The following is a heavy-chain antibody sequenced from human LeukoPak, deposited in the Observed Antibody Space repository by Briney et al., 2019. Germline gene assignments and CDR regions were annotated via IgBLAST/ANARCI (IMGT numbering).Heavy chain of an antibody. Sequence: SETLSLTCAVSGGSISSGGYSWSWIRQPPGKGLEWIGYIYHSGSTYYNPSLKSRVTISVDRSKNQFSLKLSSVTAADTAVYYCARDRPRKGLAMIVWGQGTLVTVSS. V-gene: IGHV4-30-2*01. J-gene: IGHJ4*02. CDR3: ARDRPRKGLAMIV. CDR1: GGSISSGGYS. D-gene: IGHD3-22*01. CDR2: IYHSGST.